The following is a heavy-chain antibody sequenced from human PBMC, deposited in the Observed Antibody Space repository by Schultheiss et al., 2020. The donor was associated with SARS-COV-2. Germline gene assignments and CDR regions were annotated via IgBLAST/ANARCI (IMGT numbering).Heavy chain of an antibody. D-gene: IGHD3-3*01. J-gene: IGHJ4*02. CDR3: AKDQYITIFGVVIMGPFDY. CDR1: GFTFSSYA. CDR2: ISGSGGST. Sequence: GGSLRLSCAASGFTFSSYAMSWVRQAPGKGLEWVSAISGSGGSTYYADSVKGRFTISRDNSKNTLYLQMNSLRAEDTAVYYCAKDQYITIFGVVIMGPFDYWGQGTLVTVSS. V-gene: IGHV3-23*01.